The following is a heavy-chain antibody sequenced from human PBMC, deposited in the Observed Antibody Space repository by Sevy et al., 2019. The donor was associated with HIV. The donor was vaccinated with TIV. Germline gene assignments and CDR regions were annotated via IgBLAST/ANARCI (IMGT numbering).Heavy chain of an antibody. J-gene: IGHJ6*03. CDR2: ISSDGSNK. V-gene: IGHV3-30*18. D-gene: IGHD6-13*01. CDR3: AKGDSSSWTSYYLDV. CDR1: GFTFSSYG. Sequence: GGSLRLSCAASGFTFSSYGMHWVRQAPGKGLEWVAVISSDGSNKYYSDSVKGRFTISRDNSKNTLYLQMNSLRAEDTTVYYCAKGDSSSWTSYYLDVWGKGTTVTVSS.